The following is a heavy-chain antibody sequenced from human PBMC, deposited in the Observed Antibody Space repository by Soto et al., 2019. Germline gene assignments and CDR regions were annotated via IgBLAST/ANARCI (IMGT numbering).Heavy chain of an antibody. CDR2: ISGSDGRT. J-gene: IGHJ4*02. CDR3: AKGVSQYTPLALFDY. Sequence: EVQLLESGGGLVRPGGSLRLSCAASGFTFSSYAMSWVRQAPGKGLGGGSTISGSDGRTYSTDSVKGRFTISRDNSRNTAYLQMNSLRVEDTAVYYCAKGVSQYTPLALFDYWGRGTLVTVSS. CDR1: GFTFSSYA. D-gene: IGHD5-18*01. V-gene: IGHV3-23*01.